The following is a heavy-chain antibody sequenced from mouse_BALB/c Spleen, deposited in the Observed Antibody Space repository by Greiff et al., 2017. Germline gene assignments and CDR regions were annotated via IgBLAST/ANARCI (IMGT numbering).Heavy chain of an antibody. J-gene: IGHJ4*01. D-gene: IGHD2-3*01. V-gene: IGHV3-6*02. CDR2: ISYDGSN. CDR3: ARAYDGYYVGAMDY. CDR1: GYSITSGHY. Sequence: EVQRVESGPGLVKPSQSLSLTCSVTGYSITSGHYWNWIRQFPGNKLEWMGYISYDGSNNYNPSLKNRISITRDTSKNQFFLKLNSVTTEDTATYYCARAYDGYYVGAMDYWGQGTSVTVSS.